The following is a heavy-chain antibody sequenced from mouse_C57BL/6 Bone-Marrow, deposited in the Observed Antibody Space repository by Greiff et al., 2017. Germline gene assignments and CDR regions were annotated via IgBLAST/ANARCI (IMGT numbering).Heavy chain of an antibody. Sequence: EVHLVESGAELVRPGASVKLSCTASGFNIKDDYMHWVKQRPEQGLEWIGWIDPENGDTEYASKFQGKATITADTSSNTAYLQLSSLTSEDTAVYYCTLNWDWFAYWGQGTLVTVSA. CDR2: IDPENGDT. CDR3: TLNWDWFAY. D-gene: IGHD4-1*01. V-gene: IGHV14-4*01. J-gene: IGHJ3*01. CDR1: GFNIKDDY.